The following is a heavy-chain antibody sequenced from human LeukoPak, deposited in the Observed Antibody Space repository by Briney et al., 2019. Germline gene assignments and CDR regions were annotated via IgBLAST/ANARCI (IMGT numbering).Heavy chain of an antibody. CDR3: TKGYYVPFDV. CDR1: SGFSTHYY. CDR2: VSDTGST. D-gene: IGHD3-16*01. Sequence: PSETLSHTCTVSSGFSTHYYWNWIRQPPGKALEWIGCVSDTGSTTYNPSLKSRLTISVDTSKRQFSLTLTSLTAADTAVYYCTKGYYVPFDVWGQGILVTVCS. V-gene: IGHV4-59*01. J-gene: IGHJ4*02.